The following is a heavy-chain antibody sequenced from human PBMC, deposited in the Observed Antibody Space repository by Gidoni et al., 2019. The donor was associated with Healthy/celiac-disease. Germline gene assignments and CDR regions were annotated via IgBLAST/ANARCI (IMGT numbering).Heavy chain of an antibody. V-gene: IGHV3-21*01. CDR3: ARDRGLSGVWTAMAPSYYYYYGMDV. J-gene: IGHJ6*02. D-gene: IGHD5-18*01. CDR1: GFTFSRSS. Sequence: EVQLVESGGGLVKPGGSLRLSCAASGFTFSRSSMTWVRPAPGKGLEWVSSNSSSSSYIYYADSVKGRFTISRDNAKNSLYLQMNSLRAEDTAVYYCARDRGLSGVWTAMAPSYYYYYGMDVWGQGTTVTVSS. CDR2: NSSSSSYI.